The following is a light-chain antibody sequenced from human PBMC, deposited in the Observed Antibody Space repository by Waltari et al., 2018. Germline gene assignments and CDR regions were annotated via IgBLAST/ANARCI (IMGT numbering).Light chain of an antibody. V-gene: IGLV2-23*01. J-gene: IGLJ3*02. CDR3: CSFASSRTWV. CDR2: EHN. Sequence: QSALTQPASVSGSPGQSITISCSGTTNDVGKYELVSWYQQVPGGVPKLILYEHNRRPSPLSHLFFGSKAGNTASLTFSGLQPEDEADYYCCSFASSRTWVFGGRTRLTV. CDR1: TNDVGKYEL.